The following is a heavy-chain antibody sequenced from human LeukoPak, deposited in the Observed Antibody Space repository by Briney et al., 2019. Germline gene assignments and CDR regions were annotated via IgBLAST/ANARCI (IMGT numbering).Heavy chain of an antibody. D-gene: IGHD6-19*01. CDR1: GYTFTSYG. CDR3: ARDRGSGWFVY. J-gene: IGHJ4*02. Sequence: ASVKVSCKASGYTFTSYGISWVRHAPGQGLEWMGWISANNGNTNYAQNLQGRVTMTTDTSTTTAYMELRSLRSDDTAVYYCARDRGSGWFVYWGQGTLVTVSS. V-gene: IGHV1-18*01. CDR2: ISANNGNT.